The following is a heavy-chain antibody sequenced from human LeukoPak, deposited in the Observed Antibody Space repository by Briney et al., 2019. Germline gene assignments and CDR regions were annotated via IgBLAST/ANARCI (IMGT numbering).Heavy chain of an antibody. V-gene: IGHV3-30-3*01. CDR1: GFTFSSYA. CDR2: ISYDGSNK. CDR3: ARDSLGSSGWPYYYYYMDV. D-gene: IGHD6-19*01. J-gene: IGHJ6*03. Sequence: PGGSLRLSCAASGFTFSSYAMHWVRQAPGKGLEWVAVISYDGSNKYYADSVKGRFTISRDNSKNTLYLQMNSLRAEDTAVYYCARDSLGSSGWPYYYYYMDVWGKGTTVTVSS.